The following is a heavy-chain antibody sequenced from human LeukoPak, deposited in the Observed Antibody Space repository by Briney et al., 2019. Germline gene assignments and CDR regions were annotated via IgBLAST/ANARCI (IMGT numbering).Heavy chain of an antibody. CDR3: ARELRRKYYYDSSGYGPLDY. D-gene: IGHD3-22*01. V-gene: IGHV3-30*04. CDR2: ISYDGSNK. CDR1: GFTFSSYA. Sequence: GGSLRLSCAASGFTFSSYAMHWVRQAPGKGLEWVAVISYDGSNKYYADSVKGRFTISRDNSKNTLYLQMNSLRAEDTAVYYCARELRRKYYYDSSGYGPLDYWGQGTLVTVSS. J-gene: IGHJ4*02.